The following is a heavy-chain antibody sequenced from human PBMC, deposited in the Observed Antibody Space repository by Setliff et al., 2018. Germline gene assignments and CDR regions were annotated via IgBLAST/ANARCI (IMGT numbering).Heavy chain of an antibody. CDR3: ARDNRARHYMDV. CDR1: GGSISSGTYY. D-gene: IGHD3-10*01. J-gene: IGHJ6*03. CDR2: ILFSGDT. Sequence: NPSETLSLTCTVSGGSISSGTYYWVWIRQSPGKGLEWIGRILFSGDTYYNPSLNSRVTISADTSKNQFSLNLSSVTAADTAVYYCARDNRARHYMDVWGKGTTVTVSS. V-gene: IGHV4-39*07.